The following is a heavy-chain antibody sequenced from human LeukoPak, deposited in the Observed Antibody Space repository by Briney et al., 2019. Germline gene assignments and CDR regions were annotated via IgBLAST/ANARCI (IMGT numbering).Heavy chain of an antibody. J-gene: IGHJ3*02. V-gene: IGHV4-4*02. CDR2: IYHSGST. Sequence: SGTLSLTCAVSGGSISSSNWWSWVRQPPGKGLEWIGGIYHSGSTNYNPSLKSRVTISVDKSKNQFSLKVYSVTAADTAVYYCARKEASGRSYAFDIWGQGTMVTVSS. CDR3: ARKEASGRSYAFDI. CDR1: GGSISSSNW. D-gene: IGHD1-14*01.